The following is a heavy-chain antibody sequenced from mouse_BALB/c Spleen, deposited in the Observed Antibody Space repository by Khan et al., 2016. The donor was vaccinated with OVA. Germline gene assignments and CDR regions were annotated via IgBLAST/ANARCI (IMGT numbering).Heavy chain of an antibody. CDR3: VRDGAYHRNDGWFAY. CDR2: INPSNGYT. D-gene: IGHD2-14*01. CDR1: GYTFTSYT. J-gene: IGHJ3*01. V-gene: IGHV1-4*01. Sequence: QVQLKESGAELARPGASVKMSCKASGYTFTSYTIHWIKERPGQGLEWIGYINPSNGYTNHNQKFKNKATLTTDKSSTTAYLQLSSLTSDDPAAYNSVRDGAYHRNDGWFAYWGQGTLVTVSA.